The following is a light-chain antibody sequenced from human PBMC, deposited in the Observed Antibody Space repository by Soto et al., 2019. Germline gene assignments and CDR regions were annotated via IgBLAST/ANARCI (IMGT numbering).Light chain of an antibody. V-gene: IGKV2D-29*02. CDR2: EVS. CDR1: QSLLHITGETF. Sequence: DDVMTQLPLTLPVTLGQPASISCKSSQSLLHITGETFLFWYLQKPGQSPQLLIYEVSTRVSGVPDRFSGSGSGTDFTLEISRVETDDVGIYYCMQSTQLPPTFGQGTRLEIK. CDR3: MQSTQLPPT. J-gene: IGKJ5*01.